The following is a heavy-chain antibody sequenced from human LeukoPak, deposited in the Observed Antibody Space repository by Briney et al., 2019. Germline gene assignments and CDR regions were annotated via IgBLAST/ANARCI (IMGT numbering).Heavy chain of an antibody. D-gene: IGHD3-10*01. CDR3: ARDGGSGTNQVYVDL. Sequence: PGRSLRFSSAASGFTLSRYGMHRLGQAPAQGLKWGAGLCSDGSHKDYAEPVQGSFTISRDNSKSALYLQMTSMRAEKTALYYSARDGGSGTNQVYVDLWGQGTLVTVSS. CDR1: GFTLSRYG. J-gene: IGHJ4*02. V-gene: IGHV3-33*01. CDR2: LCSDGSHK.